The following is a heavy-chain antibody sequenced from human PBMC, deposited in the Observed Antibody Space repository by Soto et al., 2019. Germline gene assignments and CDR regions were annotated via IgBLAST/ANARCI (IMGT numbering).Heavy chain of an antibody. D-gene: IGHD5-12*01. CDR2: ITSVSSTI. J-gene: IGHJ4*02. Sequence: GESLKISCAGAGFSFSSYSMAWVRQAPGKGPEWISYITSVSSTIYYADSVRGRFTIYRDNAKHSLYLQMNSLRAEDTAMYYCVRDVRLPEGYYWGQGTLVTVSS. CDR3: VRDVRLPEGYY. CDR1: GFSFSSYS. V-gene: IGHV3-48*01.